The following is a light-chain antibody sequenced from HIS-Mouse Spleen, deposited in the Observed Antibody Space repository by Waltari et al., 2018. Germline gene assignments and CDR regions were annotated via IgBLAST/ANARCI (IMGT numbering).Light chain of an antibody. CDR2: DVS. Sequence: QSALTQPASVSGSPGQSITISCTGTSSDVGGYNYVSWYQQHPGKAPKLMIYDVSNRPSWVSKRVSGSKSGNTASLTISGLQAEDEADYYCSSYTSSSTLVFGGGTKLTVL. V-gene: IGLV2-14*03. J-gene: IGLJ2*01. CDR1: SSDVGGYNY. CDR3: SSYTSSSTLV.